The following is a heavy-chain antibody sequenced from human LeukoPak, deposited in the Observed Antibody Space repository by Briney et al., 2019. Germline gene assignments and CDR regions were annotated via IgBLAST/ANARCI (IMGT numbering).Heavy chain of an antibody. CDR3: ASEVVTSIEYFQH. V-gene: IGHV4-59*01. CDR1: GGSISSYY. J-gene: IGHJ1*01. D-gene: IGHD2-21*02. CDR2: IYYSGST. Sequence: SETLSLTCTVSGGSISSYYWSWIRQPPGKGLEWIGYIYYSGSTNYNPSLKSRVTISVDTSKNQFSLKLRSVTAADTAVYYCASEVVTSIEYFQHWGQGTLVTVSS.